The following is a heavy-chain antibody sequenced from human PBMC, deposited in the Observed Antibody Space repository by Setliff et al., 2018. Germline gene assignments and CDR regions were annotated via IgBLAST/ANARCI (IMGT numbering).Heavy chain of an antibody. J-gene: IGHJ2*01. CDR2: IYYSGST. V-gene: IGHV4-59*01. CDR3: ASMTKYWYFDL. D-gene: IGHD3-16*01. CDR1: GGSISSYY. Sequence: SETLSLTCTVSGGSISSYYWSWIRQHQGKGLEWIGYIYYSGSTNYNPSLKSRVTITVDTSQNQFSLKLSSVTDADTAVYDCASMTKYWYFDLWGRGTLVTVSS.